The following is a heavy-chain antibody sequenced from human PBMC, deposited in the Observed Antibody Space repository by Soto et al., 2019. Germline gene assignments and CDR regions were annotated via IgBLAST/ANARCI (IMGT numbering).Heavy chain of an antibody. J-gene: IGHJ6*03. CDR1: GGSFSGYY. D-gene: IGHD2-2*02. CDR2: INHSGST. CDR3: ASLCILYCSSTSCYTTYYYYYYMDV. Sequence: SSETLSLTCAVYGGSFSGYYWSWIRQPPGKGLEWIGEINHSGSTNYNPSLKSRVTISVDTSKNQFSLKLSSVTAADTAVYYCASLCILYCSSTSCYTTYYYYYYMDVWGKGTTVTVSS. V-gene: IGHV4-34*01.